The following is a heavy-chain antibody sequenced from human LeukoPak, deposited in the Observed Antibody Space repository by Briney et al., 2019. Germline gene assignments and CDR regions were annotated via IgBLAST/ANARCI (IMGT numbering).Heavy chain of an antibody. J-gene: IGHJ3*02. CDR2: ISSSSSYI. D-gene: IGHD1-26*01. V-gene: IGHV3-21*04. CDR1: GFTFSSYS. Sequence: GGSLRLSCAASGFTFSSYSMNWVRRAPGKGLEWVSSISSSSSYIYYADSVKGRFTISRDNAKNSLYLQMNSLRAEDTALYYCAKGYSGSYHDAFDIWGQGTMVTVSS. CDR3: AKGYSGSYHDAFDI.